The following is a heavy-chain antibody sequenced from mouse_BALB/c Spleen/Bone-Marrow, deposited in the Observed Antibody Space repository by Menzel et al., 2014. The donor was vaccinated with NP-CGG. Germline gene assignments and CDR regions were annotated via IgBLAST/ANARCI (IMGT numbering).Heavy chain of an antibody. CDR2: IDPYYGGT. V-gene: IGHV1S135*01. CDR1: GYSFTGYN. CDR3: ARQGAHDGGFDY. Sequence: VQLKQSGPELEKPGASVKISCKASGYSFTGYNMNWVKQSNGKSLEWIGNIDPYYGGTSYNQKFKGKATLTVDKSSSNTYMELQSLTTEGSAGYYCARQGAHDGGFDYWGQGTTLTVSS. J-gene: IGHJ2*01. D-gene: IGHD2-12*01.